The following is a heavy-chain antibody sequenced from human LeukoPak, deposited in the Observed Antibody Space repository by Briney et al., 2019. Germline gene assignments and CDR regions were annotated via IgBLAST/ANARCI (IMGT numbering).Heavy chain of an antibody. V-gene: IGHV1-2*02. CDR1: GYTFTGYY. CDR2: INPNSGGT. Sequence: ASVKVSCKASGYTFTGYYMHWVRQAPGQGLEWMGWINPNSGGTNYAQKFQGRVTMTRDTSISTAYMELSRLRSDDTAVYYCARVSSVGDPSRFDPWGQGTLVTVSS. J-gene: IGHJ5*02. D-gene: IGHD3-10*01. CDR3: ARVSSVGDPSRFDP.